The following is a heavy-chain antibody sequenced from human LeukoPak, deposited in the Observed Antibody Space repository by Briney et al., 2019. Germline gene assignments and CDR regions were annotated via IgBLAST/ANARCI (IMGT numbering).Heavy chain of an antibody. J-gene: IGHJ4*02. Sequence: SETLSLTCTVSGGSVSSGSYYWSWIRQPPGKGLEWIGYIYYSGSTNYNPSLKSRVTISVDTSKNQFSLKLSSVTAADTAVYYCARYDSRGDYYFDYWGQGTLVTVSS. CDR3: ARYDSRGDYYFDY. D-gene: IGHD3-22*01. V-gene: IGHV4-61*01. CDR2: IYYSGST. CDR1: GGSVSSGSYY.